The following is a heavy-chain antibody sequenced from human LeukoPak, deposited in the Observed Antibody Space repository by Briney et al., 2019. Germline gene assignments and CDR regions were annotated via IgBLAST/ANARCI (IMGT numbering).Heavy chain of an antibody. D-gene: IGHD7-27*01. J-gene: IGHJ4*02. CDR1: GFTSTGHY. CDR3: ARDENWGPDY. Sequence: GASVKVSCKASGFTSTGHYMHWVRQAPGQGLEWMGWIHAGRGDTNYAQKFQSRFTMTRDTSINTLFMELSSLRSDDTAVYYCARDENWGPDYWGQGTLVTVSS. V-gene: IGHV1-2*02. CDR2: IHAGRGDT.